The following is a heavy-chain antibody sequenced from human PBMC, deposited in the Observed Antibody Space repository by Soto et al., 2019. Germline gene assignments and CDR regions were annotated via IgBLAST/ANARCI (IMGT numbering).Heavy chain of an antibody. CDR1: GGSISISSPY. Sequence: PSETLSLTCTVSGGSISISSPYWVWLRQPPGMGLEWIASSYYSGSTYYNPSLKSRVTISVDTSKNQFPLKLSSVTAADTAVYFCARPGRLPYNYGLDVWGQGTTVTVSS. D-gene: IGHD2-21*02. V-gene: IGHV4-39*01. CDR3: ARPGRLPYNYGLDV. CDR2: SYYSGST. J-gene: IGHJ6*02.